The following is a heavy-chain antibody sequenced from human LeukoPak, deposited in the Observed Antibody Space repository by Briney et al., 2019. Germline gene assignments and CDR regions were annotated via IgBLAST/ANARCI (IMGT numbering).Heavy chain of an antibody. Sequence: TSQTLSLTCTVSGGSISSGSYYWSWIRQPAGKGLEWIGRFYTSGSTNYNPSLKSRVTISVDTSKNQFSLKLSSVTAADTAVYYCARDGLYDYGGIGDYYYYYMDVWGKGTTVTVSS. CDR1: GGSISSGSYY. CDR2: FYTSGST. V-gene: IGHV4-61*02. J-gene: IGHJ6*03. CDR3: ARDGLYDYGGIGDYYYYYMDV. D-gene: IGHD4-23*01.